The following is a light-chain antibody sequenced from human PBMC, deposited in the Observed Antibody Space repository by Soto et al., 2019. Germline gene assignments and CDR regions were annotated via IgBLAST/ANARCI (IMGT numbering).Light chain of an antibody. CDR1: QTISSW. J-gene: IGKJ1*01. CDR2: KAS. CDR3: QQADSFPQT. V-gene: IGKV1-5*03. Sequence: DIQMTQSPSTLSGSVGDRVTITSRASQTISSWLAWYQQKPGKAPKLLIYKASTLKSGVPSRFSGSGSGTEFTLTISSLQPDDFATYYCQQADSFPQTFGQGTKVDIK.